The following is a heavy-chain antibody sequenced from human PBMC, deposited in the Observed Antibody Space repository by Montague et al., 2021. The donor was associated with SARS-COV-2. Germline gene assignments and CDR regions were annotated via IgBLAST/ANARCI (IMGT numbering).Heavy chain of an antibody. V-gene: IGHV3-23*01. CDR2: IGGGGRRT. Sequence: SLRLSCAASGFIFSSNAMSWVRQAPGKGLEWVSTIGGGGRRTYYADSVKGQFTISRDNSKNTLYLQMNSLRAEDTAVYYCAKVGGYSYGLSDYWGQGTLVTVYS. CDR3: AKVGGYSYGLSDY. D-gene: IGHD5-18*01. CDR1: GFIFSSNA. J-gene: IGHJ4*02.